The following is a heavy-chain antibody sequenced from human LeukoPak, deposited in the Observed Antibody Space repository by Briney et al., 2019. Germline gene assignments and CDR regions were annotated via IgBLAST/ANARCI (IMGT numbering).Heavy chain of an antibody. Sequence: SVTVSCKASGGTFSSYAISWVRQAPGQGLEWMGGIIPIVGTASYAQKFQGRVTITADESTSTAYMELSSLRSEDTAVYYCASSAAYCSGGSCYSNWGQGTLVTVSS. J-gene: IGHJ4*02. D-gene: IGHD2-15*01. CDR1: GGTFSSYA. V-gene: IGHV1-69*13. CDR3: ASSAAYCSGGSCYSN. CDR2: IIPIVGTA.